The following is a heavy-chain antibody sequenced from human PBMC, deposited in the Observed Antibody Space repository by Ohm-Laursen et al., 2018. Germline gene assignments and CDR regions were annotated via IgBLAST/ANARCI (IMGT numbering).Heavy chain of an antibody. V-gene: IGHV4-31*01. D-gene: IGHD3-22*01. CDR3: ASPGPRYYDSSGVVAFDI. CDR2: IYYSGST. CDR1: GGSISSGGYY. Sequence: TLSLTCTVSGGSISSGGYYWSWIRQHPGKGLEWIGYIYYSGSTYYNPSLKSLVTISVDTSKNQFSLKLSSVTAADTAVYYCASPGPRYYDSSGVVAFDIWGQGTMVTVSS. J-gene: IGHJ3*02.